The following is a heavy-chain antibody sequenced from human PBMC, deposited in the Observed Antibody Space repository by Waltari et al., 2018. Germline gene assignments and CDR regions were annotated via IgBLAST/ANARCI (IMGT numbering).Heavy chain of an antibody. CDR1: GYTFTAYF. Sequence: QVQLLQSGTEVKESGASVKVSCKASGYTFTAYFLNWVRQAPGQGPEWMGWTNPNGGGTKYAQQFEGKVTLTRDRSITTAYLELNNLRSGDTAMYYCARSTGTGGRFDYWGQGTPVTVSS. V-gene: IGHV1-2*02. CDR2: TNPNGGGT. D-gene: IGHD1-1*01. CDR3: ARSTGTGGRFDY. J-gene: IGHJ4*02.